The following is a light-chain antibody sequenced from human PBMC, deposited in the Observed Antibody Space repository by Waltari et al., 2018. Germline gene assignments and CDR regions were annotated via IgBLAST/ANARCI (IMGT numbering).Light chain of an antibody. CDR3: QQSYSTPRT. V-gene: IGKV1-39*01. Sequence: DIQMTQSPSSLSASVGDRVTITCRASQSISSYLNWYQQKPGKAPKHLIYAASSLQSGVPSRFSGSGSGTDFTFTISSLQPEDFATYYCQQSYSTPRTFGQGTKVEIK. CDR2: AAS. CDR1: QSISSY. J-gene: IGKJ1*01.